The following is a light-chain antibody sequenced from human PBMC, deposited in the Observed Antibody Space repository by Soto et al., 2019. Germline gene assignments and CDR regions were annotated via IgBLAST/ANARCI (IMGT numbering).Light chain of an antibody. CDR2: AAS. J-gene: IGKJ4*01. V-gene: IGKV1-17*01. Sequence: DIQMTQSPSSLSASVGDRVTITCRASQGIRKDLGWYQQKPGKAPKRLIYAASSLQSGVPSRFSGSGSGTEFTLTISSLQPDDYATYYCLQQNSYPLTFGGGTKVEIK. CDR1: QGIRKD. CDR3: LQQNSYPLT.